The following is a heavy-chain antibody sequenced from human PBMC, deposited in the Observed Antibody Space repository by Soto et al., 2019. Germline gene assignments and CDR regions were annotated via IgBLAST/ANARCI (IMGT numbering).Heavy chain of an antibody. CDR3: ARRVVVVAATYYYYYMDV. V-gene: IGHV4-59*08. D-gene: IGHD2-15*01. Sequence: SETLSLTCTVAGGSISSYYWSWIRQPPGKGLEWIGYIYYSGSTNYNPSLKSRVTISVDTSKNQFSLKLSSVTAADTAVYYCARRVVVVAATYYYYYMDVWGKGTTVTVSS. CDR1: GGSISSYY. CDR2: IYYSGST. J-gene: IGHJ6*03.